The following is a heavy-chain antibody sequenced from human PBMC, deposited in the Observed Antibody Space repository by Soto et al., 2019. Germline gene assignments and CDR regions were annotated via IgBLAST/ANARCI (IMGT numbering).Heavy chain of an antibody. D-gene: IGHD3-3*01. J-gene: IGHJ4*02. CDR1: GGSISSGDYY. CDR3: ARQQADFVGGQYFFDY. Sequence: QVQLQESGPGLVKPSQTLSLTCTVSGGSISSGDYYWSWIRQPPGKGLAWLGYVYYSGVTYYNPSLKGRLTISLDTSKTQFSLKLGSVTAADTAVYFCARQQADFVGGQYFFDYWSQGTLVTVSS. V-gene: IGHV4-30-4*08. CDR2: VYYSGVT.